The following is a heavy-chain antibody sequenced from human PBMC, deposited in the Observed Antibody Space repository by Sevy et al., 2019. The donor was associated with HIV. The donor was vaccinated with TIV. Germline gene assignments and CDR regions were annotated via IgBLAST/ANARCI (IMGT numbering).Heavy chain of an antibody. CDR1: GYTFTSYD. Sequence: ASVKVSCKASGYTFTSYDINWVRQATGQGLEWMGWMNPNSGNTGYAQKFQGRVTMTRNTSISTAYMELSSLRSEDTAVYYCERVRERPYGMDVWGQGTTVTVSS. CDR2: MNPNSGNT. CDR3: ERVRERPYGMDV. D-gene: IGHD1-26*01. J-gene: IGHJ6*02. V-gene: IGHV1-8*01.